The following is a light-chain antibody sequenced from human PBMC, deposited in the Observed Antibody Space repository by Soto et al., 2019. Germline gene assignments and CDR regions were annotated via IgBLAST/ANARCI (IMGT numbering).Light chain of an antibody. Sequence: DIQLTQSPSFLSASIGDRVTITCRASQGITSSLAWYKQKPGRAPKLLIYAASTLQSGVPSRFSGSGSGIDFILTISSLQPEDFATSYCQPFHINPWMFCEGTKVYIK. J-gene: IGKJ1*01. CDR1: QGITSS. CDR3: QPFHINPWM. V-gene: IGKV1-9*01. CDR2: AAS.